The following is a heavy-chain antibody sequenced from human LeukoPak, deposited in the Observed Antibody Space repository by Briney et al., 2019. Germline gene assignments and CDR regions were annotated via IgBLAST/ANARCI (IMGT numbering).Heavy chain of an antibody. CDR2: ISSNGGST. V-gene: IGHV3-64D*06. D-gene: IGHD6-6*01. Sequence: GGSLRLSCSASGFTFSSYAMHWVRQAPGKGLEYVSAISSNGGSTYYADSVKGRFTISRDNSKNTLYLQMGSLRAEDTAVYYCVLPFSSLGAFDIWGQGTMVTVSS. CDR3: VLPFSSLGAFDI. J-gene: IGHJ3*02. CDR1: GFTFSSYA.